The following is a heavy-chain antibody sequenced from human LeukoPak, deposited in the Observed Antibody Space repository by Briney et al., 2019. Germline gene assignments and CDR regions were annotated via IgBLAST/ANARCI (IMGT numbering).Heavy chain of an antibody. CDR3: ARYRDDYGDPDAFDM. CDR2: ISGSGGTT. V-gene: IGHV3-23*01. Sequence: GGSLRLSCAASGFTFSNYGMSWVRQAPGKGLEWISSISGSGGTTYYADSVKGRFTISRDNSKNTLYMQMNSLRADDTAVYYCARYRDDYGDPDAFDMWGQGTMVTVSS. CDR1: GFTFSNYG. J-gene: IGHJ3*02. D-gene: IGHD4-17*01.